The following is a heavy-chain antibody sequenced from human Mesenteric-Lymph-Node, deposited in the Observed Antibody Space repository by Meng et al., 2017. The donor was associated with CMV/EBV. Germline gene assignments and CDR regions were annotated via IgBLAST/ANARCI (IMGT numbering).Heavy chain of an antibody. Sequence: RLQLSGPVLLKPSETLSLSCMCSGDSISKSTYYWTWIRRPPGKGLEWIGSVHHSGTTYYNPSLKGRLTISVDTSANLFSLRLTTVTAADTATYYCARRGNYDSDYSEYWGQGTLVTVSS. V-gene: IGHV4-39*01. J-gene: IGHJ4*02. CDR1: GDSISKSTYY. CDR3: ARRGNYDSDYSEY. CDR2: VHHSGTT. D-gene: IGHD3-22*01.